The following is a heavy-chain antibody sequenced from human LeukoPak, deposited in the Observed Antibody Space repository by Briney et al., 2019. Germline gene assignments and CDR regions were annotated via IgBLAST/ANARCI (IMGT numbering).Heavy chain of an antibody. D-gene: IGHD5-12*01. CDR3: ARAPGVYSGYDHDY. V-gene: IGHV1-2*02. Sequence: ASVKVSCKASGYTFTGYYMHWVRQAPGQGLEWMGWINPNSGGTNYAQKFQGRVTMTRDTSISTAYMELSRLRSDDTAVYYCARAPGVYSGYDHDYWGQGTLVTVSS. CDR1: GYTFTGYY. J-gene: IGHJ4*02. CDR2: INPNSGGT.